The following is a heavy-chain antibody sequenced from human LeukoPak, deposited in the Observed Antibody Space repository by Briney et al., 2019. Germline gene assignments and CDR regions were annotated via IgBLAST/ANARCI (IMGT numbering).Heavy chain of an antibody. Sequence: GGSLRLSCAGSGFSFANYRMHWVRQAPGKGLEWVSAISGSGGSTYYADSVKGRFTISRDNSKNTLYLQMNSLRAEDTAVYYCAGGRAAMRVDFDYWGRGTLVTVSS. CDR3: AGGRAAMRVDFDY. V-gene: IGHV3-23*01. CDR2: ISGSGGST. CDR1: GFSFANYR. J-gene: IGHJ4*02. D-gene: IGHD2-2*01.